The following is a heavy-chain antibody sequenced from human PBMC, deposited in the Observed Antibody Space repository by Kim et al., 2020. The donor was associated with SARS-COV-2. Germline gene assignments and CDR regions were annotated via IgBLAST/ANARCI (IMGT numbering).Heavy chain of an antibody. CDR3: ARQAPRLLWFGALGDF. CDR1: GASIKNSDSY. D-gene: IGHD3-10*01. V-gene: IGHV4-39*01. J-gene: IGHJ4*01. CDR2: FSYSGTT. Sequence: SETLSLTCSVSGASIKNSDSYWGWIRQSPGKGLEWIGSFSYSGTTYYNPSLKSRVTISVDTSNNHLSLTMRSATAADTARYYCARQAPRLLWFGALGDF.